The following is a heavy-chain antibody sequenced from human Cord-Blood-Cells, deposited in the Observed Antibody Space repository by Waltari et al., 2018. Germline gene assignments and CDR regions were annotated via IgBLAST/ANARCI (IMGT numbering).Heavy chain of an antibody. CDR1: GYTLTELS. CDR2: FDPEDGET. CDR3: ATSLTGTTKGDAFDI. V-gene: IGHV1-24*01. D-gene: IGHD1-7*01. Sequence: QVQLVQSGAEVKKPGASVKVSCKVSGYTLTELSMHWVRQAPGKGLEWMGGFDPEDGETIYAQKFQGRVTRTEDTSTDTAYMELSSLRSEDTAVYYCATSLTGTTKGDAFDIWGQGTMVTVSS. J-gene: IGHJ3*02.